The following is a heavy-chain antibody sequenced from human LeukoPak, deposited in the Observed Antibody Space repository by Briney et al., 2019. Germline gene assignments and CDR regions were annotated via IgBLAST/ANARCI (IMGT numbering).Heavy chain of an antibody. CDR1: GYTFTSYD. J-gene: IGHJ4*02. D-gene: IGHD3-22*01. Sequence: ASVKVSCKASGYTFTSYDINWVRQATGQGLEWMGWMNPNSGNTGYVQKFQGRVIMTRNTSISTAYMELSSLRSEDTAVYYCARGPLGYYDSSGCAIEGYYFDSWGQGTLVTVSS. CDR3: ARGPLGYYDSSGCAIEGYYFDS. CDR2: MNPNSGNT. V-gene: IGHV1-8*01.